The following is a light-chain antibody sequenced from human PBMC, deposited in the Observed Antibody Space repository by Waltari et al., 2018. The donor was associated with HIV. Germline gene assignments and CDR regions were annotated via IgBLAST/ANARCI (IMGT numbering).Light chain of an antibody. CDR1: NAELGAYDH. CDR3: ASSSDTNILV. V-gene: IGLV2-14*03. CDR2: GVT. Sequence: QSALTQPASLSGSPGQSITISCPGTNAELGAYDHVSCYPQQPLKAPKLLIYGVTYRPSGVSNRFSGSKSGNTASLTISGLQSEDEADYYCASSSDTNILVFGTGTKVTVL. J-gene: IGLJ1*01.